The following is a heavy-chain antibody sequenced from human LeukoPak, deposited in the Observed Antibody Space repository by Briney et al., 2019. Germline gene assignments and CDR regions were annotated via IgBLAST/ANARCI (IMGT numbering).Heavy chain of an antibody. V-gene: IGHV3-21*01. D-gene: IGHD3-10*01. J-gene: IGHJ6*03. CDR3: ASRGMEGFGENFADYYYYYMDV. CDR1: GFTFSSYS. Sequence: PGGSLRLSCAASGFTFSSYSMYWVRQAPGKGLEWVSSISSSSSYIYYADSVKGRFTISRDNAKNSLYLQMNSLRAEDTAVYYCASRGMEGFGENFADYYYYYMDVWGKGTTVTVSS. CDR2: ISSSSSYI.